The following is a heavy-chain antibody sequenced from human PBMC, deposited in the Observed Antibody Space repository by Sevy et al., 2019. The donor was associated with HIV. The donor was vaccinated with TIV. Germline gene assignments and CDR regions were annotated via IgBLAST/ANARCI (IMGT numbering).Heavy chain of an antibody. CDR1: GFTFNSYW. D-gene: IGHD6-19*01. Sequence: GGSLRLSCSTSGFTFNSYWLTWVRQAPGKGLEWVGRIKSKTDGGTTDYAAPVKGRFTISRDDSKNTLYLQMNSLKTEDTAVYYCTTELKPGYSSGWYLYYFDYWGQGTLVTVSS. J-gene: IGHJ4*02. CDR2: IKSKTDGGTT. CDR3: TTELKPGYSSGWYLYYFDY. V-gene: IGHV3-15*01.